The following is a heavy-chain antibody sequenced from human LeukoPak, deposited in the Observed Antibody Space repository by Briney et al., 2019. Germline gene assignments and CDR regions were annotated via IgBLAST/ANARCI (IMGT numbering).Heavy chain of an antibody. Sequence: GGSLRLSCVASTSIFTLGDFPVHWVRQPPGKGLEWVGVVSNDGGRVYYSDTVKGRFTISRDNSKNTLYLQMDSLRAEDTAIYYCAKLGEEVVRFGTLEIWGQGTMVTVSS. CDR3: AKLGEEVVRFGTLEI. J-gene: IGHJ3*02. D-gene: IGHD3-10*01. CDR1: TSIFTLGDFP. CDR2: VSNDGGRV. V-gene: IGHV3-30-3*02.